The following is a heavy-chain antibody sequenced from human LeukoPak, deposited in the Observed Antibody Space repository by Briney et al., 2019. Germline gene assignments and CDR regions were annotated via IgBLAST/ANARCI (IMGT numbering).Heavy chain of an antibody. Sequence: PSETLSLTCTVSGGSVSSGSYYWSWIRQPPGKGLEWIGYIYYSGSTNYNPSLKSRVTISVDTSKNQFSLKLSSVTAADTAVYYCARGSYGGYSYGYHPPPSDYWGQGTLVTVSS. CDR2: IYYSGST. V-gene: IGHV4-61*01. CDR3: ARGSYGGYSYGYHPPPSDY. CDR1: GGSVSSGSYY. D-gene: IGHD5-18*01. J-gene: IGHJ4*02.